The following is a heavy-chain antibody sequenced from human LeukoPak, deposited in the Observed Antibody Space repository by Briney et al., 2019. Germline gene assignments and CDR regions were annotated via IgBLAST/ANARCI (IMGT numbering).Heavy chain of an antibody. V-gene: IGHV1-2*02. D-gene: IGHD6-19*01. CDR2: INPNSGGT. Sequence: GASVKVSCKASGYTFTGYYMHWVRQAPGQGLEWMGWINPNSGGTNYAQKFQGRVTMTRDTSISTAYMELSRLRSDDTAVYYCARGPAVAGRSEYFQHWGQGTLVTVCS. CDR3: ARGPAVAGRSEYFQH. CDR1: GYTFTGYY. J-gene: IGHJ1*01.